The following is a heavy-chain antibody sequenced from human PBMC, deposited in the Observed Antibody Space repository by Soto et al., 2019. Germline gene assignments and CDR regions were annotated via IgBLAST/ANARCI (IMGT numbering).Heavy chain of an antibody. J-gene: IGHJ4*02. CDR2: ISGSGGST. CDR3: ANRARTDSSSWYSSFYDY. Sequence: GVSLRLSCAASGFTFSSYAMSWVRQAPGKGLEWVSAISGSGGSTYYADSVKGRFTISRDNSKNTLYLQMNSLRAEDTAVYYCANRARTDSSSWYSSFYDYWGQGTLVTVSS. CDR1: GFTFSSYA. D-gene: IGHD6-13*01. V-gene: IGHV3-23*01.